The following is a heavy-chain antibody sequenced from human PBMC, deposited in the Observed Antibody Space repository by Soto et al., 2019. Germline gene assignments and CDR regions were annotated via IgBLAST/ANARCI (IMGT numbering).Heavy chain of an antibody. CDR3: ARWNYLDY. J-gene: IGHJ4*02. V-gene: IGHV3-23*01. D-gene: IGHD1-1*01. CDR2: FSGSDSKP. Sequence: GGTLTLSCTASGCSFSSYAFSWVRQTAGKGLGWSSTFSGSDSKPVYAASVKGRFSISRDTSKKTVYQQMNSLRADDTAVYYCARWNYLDYWGQGTRVTVSS. CDR1: GCSFSSYA.